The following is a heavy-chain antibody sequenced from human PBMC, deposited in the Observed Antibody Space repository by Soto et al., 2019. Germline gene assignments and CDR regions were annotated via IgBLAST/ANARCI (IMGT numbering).Heavy chain of an antibody. CDR2: ISAYNGNT. CDR1: GYTFTSYG. J-gene: IGHJ4*02. V-gene: IGHV1-18*04. Sequence: ASVKVSCKASGYTFTSYGISWVRQAPGQGLEWMGWISAYNGNTNYAQKLQGRVTMTTDTSTSTAYMELRGLRSDDTAVYYCARGRPPCYFGSGYPTLFSYYFEYWGQGTLVTVGS. CDR3: ARGRPPCYFGSGYPTLFSYYFEY. D-gene: IGHD3-3*01.